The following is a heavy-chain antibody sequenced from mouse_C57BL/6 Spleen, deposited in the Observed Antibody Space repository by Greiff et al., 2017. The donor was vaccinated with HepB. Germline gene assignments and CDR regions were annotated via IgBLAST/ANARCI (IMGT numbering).Heavy chain of an antibody. CDR2: IDPANGNT. D-gene: IGHD2-5*01. Sequence: EVQRVESVAELVRPGASVKLSCTASGFNIKNTYMHWVKQRPEQGLEWIGRIDPANGNTKYAPKFQGKATITADTSSNTAYLQLSSLTSEDTAIYYCARGYSNSGYAMDYWGQGTSVTVSS. J-gene: IGHJ4*01. CDR3: ARGYSNSGYAMDY. V-gene: IGHV14-3*01. CDR1: GFNIKNTY.